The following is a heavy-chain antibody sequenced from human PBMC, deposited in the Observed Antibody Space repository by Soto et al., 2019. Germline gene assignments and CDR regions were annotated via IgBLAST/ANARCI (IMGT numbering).Heavy chain of an antibody. Sequence: ASVKVSCKASGGTFSSYAISWVRQAPGQGLEWMGGIIPIFGTANYAQKFQGRVTITADESTSTAYMELSSLRSEDTAVYYCARAPDGVNNWFDPWGQGTLVTVSS. D-gene: IGHD3-10*01. J-gene: IGHJ5*02. V-gene: IGHV1-69*13. CDR2: IIPIFGTA. CDR1: GGTFSSYA. CDR3: ARAPDGVNNWFDP.